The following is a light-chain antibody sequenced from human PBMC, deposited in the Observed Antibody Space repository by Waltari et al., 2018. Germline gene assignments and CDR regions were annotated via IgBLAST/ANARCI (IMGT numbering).Light chain of an antibody. CDR1: QTVTSDY. Sequence: DIVLTQAPGTLSLSRGERATLSCRASQTVTSDYLAWYQKKPGQPPRLLIYAVSTRATGIPDRFSGSGSGTDFSLTISRLEPEDVAVYYCQHDGTSPRATFGPGTRVDVK. CDR2: AVS. V-gene: IGKV3-20*01. J-gene: IGKJ3*01. CDR3: QHDGTSPRAT.